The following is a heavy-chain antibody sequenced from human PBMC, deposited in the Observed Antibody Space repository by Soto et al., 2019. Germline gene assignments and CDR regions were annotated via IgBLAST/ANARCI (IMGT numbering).Heavy chain of an antibody. CDR1: GFTFSSYS. V-gene: IGHV3-48*04. J-gene: IGHJ4*02. CDR2: ISSSSSTI. D-gene: IGHD6-6*01. CDR3: ARPDYSSSPSFDY. Sequence: GGSLRLSCAASGFTFSSYSMNWVRQAPGKGLEWVSYISSSSSTIYYADSVKGRFTISRDNAKNSLYLQMNSLRAEDTAVYYCARPDYSSSPSFDYWGQGTLVTVSS.